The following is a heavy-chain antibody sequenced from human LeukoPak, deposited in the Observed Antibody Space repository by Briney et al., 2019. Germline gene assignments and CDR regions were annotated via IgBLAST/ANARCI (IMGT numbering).Heavy chain of an antibody. CDR1: GESLSKYY. V-gene: IGHV4-59*06. CDR2: IFYSGYT. D-gene: IGHD3-22*01. Sequence: PSETLSLTCAVYGESLSKYYWTWIRQHPGKGLEWIGLIFYSGYTDYNPALTSRLTISLDTSKNQFSLRLTSVTAADTAVYFCASGYDSSAPFRLWGQGTLVTVSS. CDR3: ASGYDSSAPFRL. J-gene: IGHJ4*02.